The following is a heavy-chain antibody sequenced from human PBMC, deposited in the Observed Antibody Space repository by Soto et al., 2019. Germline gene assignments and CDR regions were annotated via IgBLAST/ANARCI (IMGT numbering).Heavy chain of an antibody. J-gene: IGHJ6*03. CDR3: ARTMEWQQIYYYYYMDV. V-gene: IGHV3-21*01. CDR1: GFTFSSYS. CDR2: ISSSSSYI. D-gene: IGHD3-3*01. Sequence: GGSLRLSCAASGFTFSSYSMNWVRQAPGKGLEWVSSISSSSSYIYYADSVKGRFTISRDNAKNSLYLQMNSLRAEDTAVYYCARTMEWQQIYYYYYMDVWGKGTTVTVSS.